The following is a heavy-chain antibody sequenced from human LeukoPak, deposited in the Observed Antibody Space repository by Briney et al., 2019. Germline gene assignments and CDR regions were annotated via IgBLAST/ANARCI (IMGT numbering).Heavy chain of an antibody. CDR1: GGTFSSYA. V-gene: IGHV1-69*05. CDR3: ARAQYGDYYFDY. CDR2: IIPIFGTA. D-gene: IGHD4-17*01. Sequence: ASVKVSCKASGGTFSSYAISWVRQAPGQGLEWMGGIIPIFGTANYAQKFQDRVTMTRNTSISTAYMELSSLRSEDTAVYYCARAQYGDYYFDYWGQGTLVTVPS. J-gene: IGHJ4*02.